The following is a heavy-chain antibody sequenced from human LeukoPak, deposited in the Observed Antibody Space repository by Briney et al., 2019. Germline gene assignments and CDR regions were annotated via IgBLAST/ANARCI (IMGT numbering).Heavy chain of an antibody. J-gene: IGHJ4*02. Sequence: SETLSLTCTVSGGSISSYYWSWIRQPPGKGLEWIGYIYYSGSTNYNPSLKSRVTISVDTSKNQFSLKLSSVTAADTAVYYCARGLRDGYNWYYFDYWGQGTLVTVSS. V-gene: IGHV4-59*08. CDR1: GGSISSYY. D-gene: IGHD5-24*01. CDR2: IYYSGST. CDR3: ARGLRDGYNWYYFDY.